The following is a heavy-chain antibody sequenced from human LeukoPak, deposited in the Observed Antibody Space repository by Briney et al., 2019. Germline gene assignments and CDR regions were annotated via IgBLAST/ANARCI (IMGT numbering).Heavy chain of an antibody. J-gene: IGHJ4*02. CDR1: GGTFSSYA. D-gene: IGHD5-24*01. CDR3: ARSHPRDGYNFDY. V-gene: IGHV1-69*13. CDR2: IIPIFGTA. Sequence: SVKVSCKASGGTFSSYAISWVRQAPGQGLERMGGIIPIFGTANYAQKFQGRVTITADESTSTAYMELSSLRSEDTAVYYCARSHPRDGYNFDYWGQGTLVTVSS.